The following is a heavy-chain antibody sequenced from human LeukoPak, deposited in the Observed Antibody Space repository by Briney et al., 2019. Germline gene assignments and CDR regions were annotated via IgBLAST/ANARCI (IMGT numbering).Heavy chain of an antibody. CDR1: GCTFTGYY. CDR2: INPNRGGT. V-gene: IGHV1-2*02. D-gene: IGHD3-22*01. J-gene: IGHJ5*02. Sequence: GASVKVSCKASGCTFTGYYMHWVRQAPGQGLEWMGWINPNRGGTNYAQQFQGRVTMTRDTSISTAYMELSRLRSEDTAGYYLWRELDSSGCVWFDPWGQGTLVTVSS. CDR3: WRELDSSGCVWFDP.